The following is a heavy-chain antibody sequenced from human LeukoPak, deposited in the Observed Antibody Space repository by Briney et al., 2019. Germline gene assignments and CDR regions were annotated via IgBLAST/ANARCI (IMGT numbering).Heavy chain of an antibody. D-gene: IGHD2-2*01. Sequence: GSLRLSCAASGFTFSNAWMSWVRQAPGKGLEWVGRIKSKTDGGTTDYAAPVKGRFTISRDDSKNTLYLQMNSLKTEDTAVYYCTTVWGYCSSTSCYWDPWGQGTLVTVSS. CDR1: GFTFSNAW. V-gene: IGHV3-15*01. J-gene: IGHJ5*02. CDR2: IKSKTDGGTT. CDR3: TTVWGYCSSTSCYWDP.